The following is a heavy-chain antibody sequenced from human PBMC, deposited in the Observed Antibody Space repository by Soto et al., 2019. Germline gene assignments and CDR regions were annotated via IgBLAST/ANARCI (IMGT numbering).Heavy chain of an antibody. V-gene: IGHV4-31*03. CDR2: IHYSGST. D-gene: IGHD2-21*02. J-gene: IGHJ4*02. CDR1: GGSISSDDYY. Sequence: QVQLQESGPGLVRPSQTLSLTCTVSGGSISSDDYYWSWIRQHPGKGLEWIGYIHYSGSTYYTPSLKSRVSTSLDTSKNQSSLELSSVTAADTAVYYCARESLAYCGGGCYSSPFDYWGQGALVTVSS. CDR3: ARESLAYCGGGCYSSPFDY.